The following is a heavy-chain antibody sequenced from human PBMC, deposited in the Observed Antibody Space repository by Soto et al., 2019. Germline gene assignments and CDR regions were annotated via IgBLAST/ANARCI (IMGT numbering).Heavy chain of an antibody. D-gene: IGHD2-8*02. CDR2: INHSGST. CDR3: ARDKITGLFDY. Sequence: SETLSLTCAFYGWSFSGYYWTWIRQPPGTGLEWIGEINHSGSTNYNPSLKSRVTISADTSKNQFSLKLTSVTAADTAVYYCARDKITGLFDYWGQGTLVTVSS. CDR1: GWSFSGYY. V-gene: IGHV4-34*01. J-gene: IGHJ4*02.